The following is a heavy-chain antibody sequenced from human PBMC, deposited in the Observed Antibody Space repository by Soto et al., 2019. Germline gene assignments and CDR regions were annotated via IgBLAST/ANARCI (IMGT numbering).Heavy chain of an antibody. D-gene: IGHD2-2*01. V-gene: IGHV4-31*03. CDR1: GGSISSGGYY. CDR2: IYYSGST. Sequence: QVQLQESGPGLVKPSQTLSLTCTVSGGSISSGGYYWSWIRQHPGKGLEWIGYIYYSGSTYYNPSLESRVTIAVDTCKNQSSLKLSSVTAADTAVYYCARALPDCSSTSCYGGGDYFDYWGQGTLVTVSS. J-gene: IGHJ4*02. CDR3: ARALPDCSSTSCYGGGDYFDY.